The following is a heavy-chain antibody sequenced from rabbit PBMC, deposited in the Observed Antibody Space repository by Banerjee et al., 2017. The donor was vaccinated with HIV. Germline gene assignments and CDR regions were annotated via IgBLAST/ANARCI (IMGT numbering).Heavy chain of an antibody. CDR1: GFSFSSSYC. V-gene: IGHV1S45*01. CDR2: IYAGNGNT. D-gene: IGHD8-1*01. J-gene: IGHJ3*01. CDR3: ASVSGSSYYGTRLDL. Sequence: QEQLEESGGDLVKPEGSLTLTCTASGFSFSSSYCICWVRQAPGKGLEWIACIYAGNGNTYFASWAKGRFTISKTSSTTVTLQVTSLTAADTATYFCASVSGSSYYGTRLDLWGQGTLVTVS.